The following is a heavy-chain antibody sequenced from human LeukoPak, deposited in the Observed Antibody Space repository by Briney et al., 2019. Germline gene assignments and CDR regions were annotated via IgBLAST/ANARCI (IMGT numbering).Heavy chain of an antibody. CDR3: ARDVRGYCTNGVCFFDY. D-gene: IGHD2-8*01. V-gene: IGHV3-66*02. CDR1: GFTVSSNY. Sequence: GGSLRLSCAASGFTVSSNYRSWVRQAPGKGLEWVSVIYSGGSTYYADSVKGRFTISRDNSKNTLYLQMNSLRAEDTAVYYCARDVRGYCTNGVCFFDYWGQGTLVTVSS. J-gene: IGHJ4*02. CDR2: IYSGGST.